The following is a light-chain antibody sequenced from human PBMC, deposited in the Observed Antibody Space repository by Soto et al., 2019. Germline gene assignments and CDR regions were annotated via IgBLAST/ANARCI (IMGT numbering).Light chain of an antibody. CDR1: SSDVGGFNY. CDR2: DVT. Sequence: QSVLTQPASVSGSPGQSVTISCTGTSSDVGGFNYGSWYQQHPGKAPKLMIYDVTNRPSGVSYRFSGSKSGNTASLTISGLQADDEADYYCNSYTSSSTYVFGTGTQLTVL. J-gene: IGLJ1*01. V-gene: IGLV2-14*03. CDR3: NSYTSSSTYV.